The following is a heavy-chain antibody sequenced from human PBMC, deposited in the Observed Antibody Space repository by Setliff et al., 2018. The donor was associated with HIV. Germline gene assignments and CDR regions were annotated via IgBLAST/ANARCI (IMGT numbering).Heavy chain of an antibody. Sequence: GASVKVSCKASGGTFSTYSIHWLRQAPGQGLQWMGGIVPILRATTSAQKFKGRLSITADTSTSTAYMDLNSLKSEDTAIYYCARFPGIAVSGTAGSDYWGQGALVTVSS. CDR1: GGTFSTYS. CDR3: ARFPGIAVSGTAGSDY. J-gene: IGHJ4*02. CDR2: IVPILRAT. D-gene: IGHD6-19*01. V-gene: IGHV1-69*10.